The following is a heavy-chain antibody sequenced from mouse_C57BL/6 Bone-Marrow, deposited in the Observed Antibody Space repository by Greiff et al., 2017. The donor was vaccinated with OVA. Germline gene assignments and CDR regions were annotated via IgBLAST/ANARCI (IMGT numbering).Heavy chain of an antibody. J-gene: IGHJ3*01. CDR2: ISYDGSN. D-gene: IGHD1-1*01. V-gene: IGHV3-6*01. Sequence: EVHLVESGPGLVKPSQSLSLTCSVTGYSITSGYYWNWIRQFPGNKLEWMGYISYDGSNNYNPSLKNRISITRDTSKNQFFLKLNSVTTEDTATYYCASGPYYYGSSSWFAYWGQGTLVTVSA. CDR1: GYSITSGYY. CDR3: ASGPYYYGSSSWFAY.